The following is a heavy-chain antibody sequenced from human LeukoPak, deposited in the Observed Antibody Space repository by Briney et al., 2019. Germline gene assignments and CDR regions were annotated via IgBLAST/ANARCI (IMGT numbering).Heavy chain of an antibody. Sequence: RGSLRLSCAAFGFTFSSYGMHWVRQAPGKGLRWVAVISYDGTNEYYADSVKGRFTISRDNSQNTLYLQMNSLRAEDTAVCYCARNRAAVFDYWGQGTLVTVSS. CDR3: ARNRAAVFDY. CDR1: GFTFSSYG. D-gene: IGHD6-13*01. CDR2: ISYDGTNE. V-gene: IGHV3-30*03. J-gene: IGHJ4*02.